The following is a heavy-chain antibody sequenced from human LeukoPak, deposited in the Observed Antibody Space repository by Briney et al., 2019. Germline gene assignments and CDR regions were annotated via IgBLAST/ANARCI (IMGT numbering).Heavy chain of an antibody. V-gene: IGHV4-38-2*02. D-gene: IGHD1-26*01. CDR1: GYSISSGYY. Sequence: SETLSLTCTVSGYSISSGYYWGWIRQPPGKGLEWIATISHSGSTYYNPSLKSQVTISVDTSKNQFSLKLSSVTAADTAVYYCARVRGSSGSYEYYHYMDVWGKGTTVTISS. CDR2: ISHSGST. J-gene: IGHJ6*03. CDR3: ARVRGSSGSYEYYHYMDV.